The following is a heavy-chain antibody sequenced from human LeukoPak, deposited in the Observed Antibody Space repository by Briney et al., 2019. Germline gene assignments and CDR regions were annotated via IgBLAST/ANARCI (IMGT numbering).Heavy chain of an antibody. CDR3: ARESSSSPDY. J-gene: IGHJ4*02. Sequence: SETLSLTCTVSDGFITHDYWWNWVRQPPGKGLEWIGEIFHEGSTNYSPSLKGRVTLSVDTSKNEFSLTLNSVTAADTAMYYCARESSSSPDYWGQGTLVTVSS. D-gene: IGHD6-6*01. V-gene: IGHV4-4*02. CDR1: DGFITHDYW. CDR2: IFHEGST.